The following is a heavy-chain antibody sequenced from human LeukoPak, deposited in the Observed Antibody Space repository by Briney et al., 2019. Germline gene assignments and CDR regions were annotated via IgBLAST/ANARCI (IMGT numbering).Heavy chain of an antibody. CDR1: GFTFSNYD. Sequence: GGSLRLSCAASGFTFSNYDMGWVRQAPGKGLEWVSAISGSGGSTYYADSVKGRFTISRDNSKNALYLQMNSLRAEDTAVYYCAKEGYQLPTDYWGQGTLVTVSS. D-gene: IGHD2-2*01. V-gene: IGHV3-23*01. CDR3: AKEGYQLPTDY. J-gene: IGHJ4*02. CDR2: ISGSGGST.